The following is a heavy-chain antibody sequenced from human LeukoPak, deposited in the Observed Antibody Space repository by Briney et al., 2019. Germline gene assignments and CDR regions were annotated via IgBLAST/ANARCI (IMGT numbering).Heavy chain of an antibody. D-gene: IGHD3-9*01. CDR1: GFTFRSYA. CDR3: AGLSVTGSYGMDV. V-gene: IGHV3-21*01. CDR2: ISSSSSYI. J-gene: IGHJ6*04. Sequence: GGSLRLSCAASGFTFRSYAMSWVRQAPGKGLEWVSSISSSSSYIYYADSVKGRFTISRDNAKNSLYLQMNSLRAEDTAVYYCAGLSVTGSYGMDVWGKGTTVTVSS.